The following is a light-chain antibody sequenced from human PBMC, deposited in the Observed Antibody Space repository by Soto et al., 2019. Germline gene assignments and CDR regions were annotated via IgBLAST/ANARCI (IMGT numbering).Light chain of an antibody. V-gene: IGKV1-5*03. CDR1: QTISSY. CDR3: QQYNNYPYT. J-gene: IGKJ2*01. CDR2: KAS. Sequence: DIQMTQSPSTLSASVGDRVTITCRASQTISSYLAWYQQKPGKAPKVLIHKASSLKSGVPSRFSGSGSGTDFTLTISSLQPDDFATYYCQQYNNYPYTFGQGTKLEIK.